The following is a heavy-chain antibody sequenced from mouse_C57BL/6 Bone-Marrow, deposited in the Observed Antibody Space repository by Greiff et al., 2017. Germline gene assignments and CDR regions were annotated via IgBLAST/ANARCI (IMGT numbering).Heavy chain of an antibody. CDR2: SNPSSGYT. D-gene: IGHD3-2*01. Sequence: QVQLQQSGAELVKPGASVKLSCKASGYTFTSYWMHWVKQRPGQGLEWIGYSNPSSGYTKYNQKFKDKATLTADKSSSTADMQLSSLTYADSAIYYYASSPRHLWLRRGYFDYWGQGTTLTVSS. CDR1: GYTFTSYW. V-gene: IGHV1-7*01. CDR3: ASSPRHLWLRRGYFDY. J-gene: IGHJ2*01.